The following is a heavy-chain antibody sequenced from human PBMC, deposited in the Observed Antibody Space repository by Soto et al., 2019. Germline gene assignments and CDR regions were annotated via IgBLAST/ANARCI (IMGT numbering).Heavy chain of an antibody. Sequence: ASVKVSCKASGYTFISYYIHWVRQAPGQGLEWMGTINPRGGSATYAQSLQGRVTMTADTSTTTVYMELSSLRSEDTAVYYCARESTSSRILGWVDHWG. J-gene: IGHJ5*02. V-gene: IGHV1-46*04. CDR1: GYTFISYY. CDR2: INPRGGSA. CDR3: ARESTSSRILGWVDH. D-gene: IGHD2-2*01.